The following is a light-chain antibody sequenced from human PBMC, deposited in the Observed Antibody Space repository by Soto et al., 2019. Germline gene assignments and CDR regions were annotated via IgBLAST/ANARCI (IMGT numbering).Light chain of an antibody. J-gene: IGLJ2*01. CDR3: SSHTTSSLPGI. V-gene: IGLV2-14*01. CDR2: EVT. Sequence: QSALTQPASVSGSPGQSITISCTATSSDVGSFNYVSWYQHHPGKAPKLMIYEVTSRPSGVSNRFSGSKSANTASLTISGLQAEDEADYYCSSHTTSSLPGIFGGGTKLTVL. CDR1: SSDVGSFNY.